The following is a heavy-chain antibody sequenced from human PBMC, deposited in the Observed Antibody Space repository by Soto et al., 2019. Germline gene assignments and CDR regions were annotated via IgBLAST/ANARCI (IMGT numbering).Heavy chain of an antibody. V-gene: IGHV3-48*02. CDR1: GFIFSDYT. Sequence: EVQLVESGGDLVQPGGSLRLSCAASGFIFSDYTMTWVRQAPGRGLEFVSHISSSGDAIFYAESVKGRFTVSRDNAKKSLYLHMDSLRDEDTAVYFCARDHGGSTWFVGVYYFFGMDVWGQGTAVTVSS. J-gene: IGHJ6*02. CDR2: ISSSGDAI. CDR3: ARDHGGSTWFVGVYYFFGMDV. D-gene: IGHD6-13*01.